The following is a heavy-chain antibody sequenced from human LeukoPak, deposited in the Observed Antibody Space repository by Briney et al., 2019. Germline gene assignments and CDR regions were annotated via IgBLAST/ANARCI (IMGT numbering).Heavy chain of an antibody. CDR3: ARDLATYYYDSSGYQSDY. V-gene: IGHV3-21*01. CDR1: GFTFISYS. Sequence: GGSLRLSRAASGFTFISYSMNWVRQAPRKGLGWVLSVSSSSGDISYTDSVKGRFTISRDNAKNSLYLQRNSLRAEDTAVYYCARDLATYYYDSSGYQSDYWGQGTLVTVSS. J-gene: IGHJ4*02. D-gene: IGHD3-22*01. CDR2: VSSSSGDI.